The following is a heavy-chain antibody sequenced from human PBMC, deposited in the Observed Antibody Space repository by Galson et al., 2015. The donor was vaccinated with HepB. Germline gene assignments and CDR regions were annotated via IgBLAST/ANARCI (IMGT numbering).Heavy chain of an antibody. CDR1: GFTFSSYW. CDR3: ARDPITYYYDSSGYSLFDY. Sequence: SLRLSCAASGFTFSSYWMSWVRQAPGKGLEWVANIKQDGSEKYYVDSVKGRFTISRDNAKNSLYLQMNSLRAEDTAVYYCARDPITYYYDSSGYSLFDYWGQGTLVTVSS. CDR2: IKQDGSEK. J-gene: IGHJ4*02. V-gene: IGHV3-7*01. D-gene: IGHD3-22*01.